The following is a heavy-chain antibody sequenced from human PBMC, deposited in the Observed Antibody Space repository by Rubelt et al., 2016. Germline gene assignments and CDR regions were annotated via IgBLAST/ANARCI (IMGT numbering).Heavy chain of an antibody. D-gene: IGHD1-26*01. CDR1: GFTFSTYG. Sequence: QVQLVESGGGVVQPGRSLTLSCAASGFTFSTYGLQWVRQAPGKGLEWVAVISFDGRNTKFPDSVQGRVTISRDNSKNTLYLQINGLRPEETAMYFCAREGRLVGDAFDIWGQGTMVTVSS. V-gene: IGHV3-30*04. J-gene: IGHJ3*02. CDR2: ISFDGRNT. CDR3: AREGRLVGDAFDI.